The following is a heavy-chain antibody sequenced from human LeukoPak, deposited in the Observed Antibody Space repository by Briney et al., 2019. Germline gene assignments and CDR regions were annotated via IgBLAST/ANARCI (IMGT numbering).Heavy chain of an antibody. CDR1: GGTFSSYA. CDR2: IITISSTA. J-gene: IGHJ6*02. V-gene: IGHV1-69*13. CDR3: ATSLEADPYCSSTSCYGSYYYYGMDV. D-gene: IGHD2-2*01. Sequence: ASVKVSCKASGGTFSSYAISWVRQAPGQGLEWMGEIITISSTANYAQKFQGRVTITADESTSTAYMELSSLRSEDTAVYYCATSLEADPYCSSTSCYGSYYYYGMDVWGQGTTVTVSS.